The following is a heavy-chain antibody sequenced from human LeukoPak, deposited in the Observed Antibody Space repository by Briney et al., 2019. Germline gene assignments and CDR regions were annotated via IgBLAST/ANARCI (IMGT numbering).Heavy chain of an antibody. CDR2: ISSSSSYT. J-gene: IGHJ4*02. D-gene: IGHD1-26*01. CDR1: GFTFSDYY. CDR3: AKDREKAVGATIFDH. V-gene: IGHV3-11*05. Sequence: PGGSLRLSCAASGFTFSDYYMSWIRQAPGKGLEWVSYISSSSSYTMYADSVKGRFTISRDNSNNTLYLQMNSLRAEDTAVYYCAKDREKAVGATIFDHWGQGTLVTVSS.